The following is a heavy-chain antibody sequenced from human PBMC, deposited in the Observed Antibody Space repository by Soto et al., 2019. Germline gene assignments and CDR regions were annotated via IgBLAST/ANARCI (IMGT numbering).Heavy chain of an antibody. CDR3: ARDYYLTREARYLDY. CDR2: IWYDGTRE. CDR1: KFTFSRFG. Sequence: GGSLRLSCDVSKFTFSRFGMHWVRQAPGKGLEWVAFIWYDGTREEYAESVKGRFSISRDNSKNTLYLQMNSLRVEDTAVYYCARDYYLTREARYLDYWGQGTLVTVSS. D-gene: IGHD3-10*01. J-gene: IGHJ4*02. V-gene: IGHV3-33*08.